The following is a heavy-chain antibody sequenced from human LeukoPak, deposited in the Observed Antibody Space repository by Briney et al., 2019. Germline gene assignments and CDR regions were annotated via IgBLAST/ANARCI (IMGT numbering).Heavy chain of an antibody. Sequence: ASVKVSCKASGYTFTDYYMHWVRQSPGQGLEWMGWINPNSGGTNYAQKFQGRVTMTRDTSISTAYMGLSRLRSDDTAVYYCARSAKLGYFYLSVMSRGFDPWGQGTLVTVSS. CDR2: INPNSGGT. J-gene: IGHJ5*02. D-gene: IGHD2/OR15-2a*01. V-gene: IGHV1-2*02. CDR1: GYTFTDYY. CDR3: ARSAKLGYFYLSVMSRGFDP.